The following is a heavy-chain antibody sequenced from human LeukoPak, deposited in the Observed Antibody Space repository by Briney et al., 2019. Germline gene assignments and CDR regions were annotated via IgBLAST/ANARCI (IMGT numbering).Heavy chain of an antibody. CDR2: IIPLFRTP. CDR3: AKVDGYDFFFDY. CDR1: GGAFSNYA. V-gene: IGHV1-69*13. Sequence: ASVKVSCKASGGAFSNYATSWVRQAPGQGLEWMGGIIPLFRTPNYAQRFLGRITITADESTKTVFMELRSLRAEDTAVYYCAKVDGYDFFFDYWGQGTLVTVSS. J-gene: IGHJ4*02. D-gene: IGHD3-3*01.